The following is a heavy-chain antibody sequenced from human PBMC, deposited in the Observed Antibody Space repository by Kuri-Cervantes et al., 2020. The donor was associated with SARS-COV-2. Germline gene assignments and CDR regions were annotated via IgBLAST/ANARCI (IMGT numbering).Heavy chain of an antibody. J-gene: IGHJ4*02. D-gene: IGHD3-3*01. Sequence: SCKASGGTFSSYAMSWVRQAPGKGLEWVSAISGSGGSTYYADSVKGRFTISRDNSKNTLYLQMNSLRAEDTAVYYCAKDPAYLLRFLEWLPLTYYFDYWGQGTLVTVSS. CDR2: ISGSGGST. CDR1: GGTFSSYA. V-gene: IGHV3-23*01. CDR3: AKDPAYLLRFLEWLPLTYYFDY.